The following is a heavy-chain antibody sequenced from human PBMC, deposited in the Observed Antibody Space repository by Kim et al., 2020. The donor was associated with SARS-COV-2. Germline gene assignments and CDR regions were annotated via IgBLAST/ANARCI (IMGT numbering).Heavy chain of an antibody. CDR2: IKSKTDGGTT. CDR3: NTGIAAAGTNYGMDV. Sequence: GGSLRLSCAASGFTFSNAWMSWVRQAPGKGLEWVGRIKSKTDGGTTDYAAPVKGRFTISRDDSKNTLYLQMNSLKTEDTAVYYCNTGIAAAGTNYGMDVWGQGTTVTVSS. J-gene: IGHJ6*02. D-gene: IGHD6-13*01. CDR1: GFTFSNAW. V-gene: IGHV3-15*01.